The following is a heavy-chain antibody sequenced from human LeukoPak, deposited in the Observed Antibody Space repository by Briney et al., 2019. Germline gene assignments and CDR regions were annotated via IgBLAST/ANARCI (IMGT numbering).Heavy chain of an antibody. CDR1: GFTFSSYA. CDR3: ARGGTYYYDSSGYPPSY. J-gene: IGHJ4*02. D-gene: IGHD3-22*01. V-gene: IGHV3-30*04. Sequence: PGGSLRLSCAASGFTFSSYAMHWVRQAPGKGLEWVAVISYDGSNKYYADSVKGRFTISRDNSKNTLYLQMNSLRAEDTAVYYCARGGTYYYDSSGYPPSYWGQGTLVTVSS. CDR2: ISYDGSNK.